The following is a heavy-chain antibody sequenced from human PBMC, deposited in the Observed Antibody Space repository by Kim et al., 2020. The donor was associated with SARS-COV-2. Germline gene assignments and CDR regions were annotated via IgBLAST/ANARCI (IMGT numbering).Heavy chain of an antibody. V-gene: IGHV3-66*01. CDR3: ARASMVRGGFDY. Sequence: YYADSVKGRFTISRDNSKNTLYLQMNSLRAEDTAVYYCARASMVRGGFDYWGQGTLVTVSS. D-gene: IGHD3-10*01. J-gene: IGHJ4*02.